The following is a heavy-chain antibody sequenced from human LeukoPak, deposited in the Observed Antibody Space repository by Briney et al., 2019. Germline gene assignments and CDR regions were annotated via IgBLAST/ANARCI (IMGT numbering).Heavy chain of an antibody. J-gene: IGHJ6*02. Sequence: GGSLRLSCAASGFTVSSNYMSWVRQAPGKGLEWVSVIYSGGSTYYADSVEGRFTISRDNSKNTLYLQMNSLRAEDTAVYYCARELWFGESPANYYYYGMDVWGQGTTVTVSS. CDR3: ARELWFGESPANYYYYGMDV. D-gene: IGHD3-10*01. CDR2: IYSGGST. V-gene: IGHV3-53*01. CDR1: GFTVSSNY.